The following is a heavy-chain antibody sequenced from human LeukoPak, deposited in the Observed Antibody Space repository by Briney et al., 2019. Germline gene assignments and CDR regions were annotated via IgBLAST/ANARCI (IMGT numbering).Heavy chain of an antibody. Sequence: SETLCLTCTVSGGSISSSSYYWGWIRQPPGKGLEWIGSIYYSGSTYYNPSLKSRVTISVDTSKNQFSLKLSSVTAADTAVYYCARCSSSWHNDYWGQGTLVTVSS. CDR3: ARCSSSWHNDY. CDR1: GGSISSSSYY. D-gene: IGHD6-13*01. V-gene: IGHV4-39*01. J-gene: IGHJ4*02. CDR2: IYYSGST.